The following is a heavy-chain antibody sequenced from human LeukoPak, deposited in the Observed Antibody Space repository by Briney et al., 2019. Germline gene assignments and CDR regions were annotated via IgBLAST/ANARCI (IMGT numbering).Heavy chain of an antibody. Sequence: SETLSLTCTVSGGSISSSSYYWGWIRQPPGKGLEWIGSIYYSGSTYYNPSLKSRVTISVDTSKNQFSLKLSSVTAADTAVYYCAKDKKYDDFWSGHDAFDIWGQGTMVIVSS. CDR3: AKDKKYDDFWSGHDAFDI. V-gene: IGHV4-39*02. CDR2: IYYSGST. D-gene: IGHD3-3*01. CDR1: GGSISSSSYY. J-gene: IGHJ3*02.